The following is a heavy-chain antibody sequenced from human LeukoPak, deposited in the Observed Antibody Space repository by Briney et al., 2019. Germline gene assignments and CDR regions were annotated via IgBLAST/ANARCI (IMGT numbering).Heavy chain of an antibody. J-gene: IGHJ6*02. D-gene: IGHD4-17*01. V-gene: IGHV1-69*13. Sequence: ASVKVSCKASGGTFSSYAISWVRQAPGQGLEWMGGIIPIFGTANYAQKLQGRVTITADESTSIAYMELSSLRSEDTAVYYCAREKFNDYGDYANYYYYGMDVWGQGTTVTVSS. CDR2: IIPIFGTA. CDR3: AREKFNDYGDYANYYYYGMDV. CDR1: GGTFSSYA.